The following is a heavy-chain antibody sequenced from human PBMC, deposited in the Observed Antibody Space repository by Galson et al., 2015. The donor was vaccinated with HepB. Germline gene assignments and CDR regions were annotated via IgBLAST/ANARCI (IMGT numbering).Heavy chain of an antibody. V-gene: IGHV3-48*04. Sequence: SLRLSCAASGFTFSSYSMNWVRQAPGKGLEWVSYISSSSSTIYYADSVKGRFTISRDNAKNSLYLQMNSLRAEDTAVYYCARVAANYYYDSSGYYVDYWGQGTLVTVSS. CDR2: ISSSSSTI. J-gene: IGHJ4*02. D-gene: IGHD3-22*01. CDR1: GFTFSSYS. CDR3: ARVAANYYYDSSGYYVDY.